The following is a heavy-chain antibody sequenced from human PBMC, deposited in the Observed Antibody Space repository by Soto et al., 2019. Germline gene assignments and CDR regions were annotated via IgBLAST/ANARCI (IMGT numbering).Heavy chain of an antibody. D-gene: IGHD3-22*01. CDR3: ARGPSNLYYDSSGYYYDPEYYYYYGMDV. J-gene: IGHJ6*02. CDR2: IIPIFGTA. V-gene: IGHV1-69*13. Sequence: ASVKVSCKASGGTFSSYAISWVRQAPGQGLEWMGGIIPIFGTANYAQKFQGRVTITADESTSTAYMELSSLRSEDTAVYYCARGPSNLYYDSSGYYYDPEYYYYYGMDVWGQGTTVTVSS. CDR1: GGTFSSYA.